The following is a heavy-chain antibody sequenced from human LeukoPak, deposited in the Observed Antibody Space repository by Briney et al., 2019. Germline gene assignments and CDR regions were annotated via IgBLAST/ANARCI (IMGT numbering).Heavy chain of an antibody. CDR2: IYYSGST. Sequence: SETLSLTCTVSGGSISSTSYYWGWIRQPPGKGLEWIGSIYYSGSTFYNPSLKSRVTISVDRSKNQFSLKLSSVTAADTAVYYCARDFDYWGQGTLVTVSS. CDR3: ARDFDY. V-gene: IGHV4-39*07. J-gene: IGHJ4*02. CDR1: GGSISSTSYY.